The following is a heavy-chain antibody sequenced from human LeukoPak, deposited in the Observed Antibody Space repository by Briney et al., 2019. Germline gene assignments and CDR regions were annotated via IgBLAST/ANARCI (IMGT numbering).Heavy chain of an antibody. Sequence: ASVKVSCKASGYTFTVYYMHWVRRAPGQGLEWMGWINPNNGGTKYAQTIQGRVTMTRDTSISTAYMEVSSLRSEDTAVYYCATRPRASYSSWGWYSSGWYGLDYWGQGTLVTVSS. CDR2: INPNNGGT. CDR1: GYTFTVYY. CDR3: ATRPRASYSSWGWYSSGWYGLDY. V-gene: IGHV1-2*02. D-gene: IGHD6-19*01. J-gene: IGHJ4*02.